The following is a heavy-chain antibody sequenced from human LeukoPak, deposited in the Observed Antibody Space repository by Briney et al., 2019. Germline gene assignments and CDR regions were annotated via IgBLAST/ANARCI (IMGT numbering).Heavy chain of an antibody. J-gene: IGHJ5*02. V-gene: IGHV3-23*01. CDR2: ISGTGDGT. CDR3: ARFGSASWTRYLDP. CDR1: RFTFSSFA. D-gene: IGHD2-2*01. Sequence: GGSLRLSCAASRFTFSSFAMSWVRQAPGKGLEWVSAISGTGDGTYYADSVKGRFTISRDNSKNTLYLQLNSLRGEDTAVYYCARFGSASWTRYLDPWGQGTLVTVSS.